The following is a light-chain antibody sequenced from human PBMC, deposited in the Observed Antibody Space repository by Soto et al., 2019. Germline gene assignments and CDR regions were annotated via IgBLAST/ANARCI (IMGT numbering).Light chain of an antibody. CDR1: QDINNY. CDR3: QQSNDLVS. V-gene: IGKV1-33*01. Sequence: DIQMTQSPSSLSASVGDRVTITCQASQDINNYVNGYQQKPGKAPKLLIFDASTLKTGVPSRFSGSGSGTDFSFTISSLQPEDIATYYCQQSNDLVSFGQGTRLEIK. J-gene: IGKJ5*01. CDR2: DAS.